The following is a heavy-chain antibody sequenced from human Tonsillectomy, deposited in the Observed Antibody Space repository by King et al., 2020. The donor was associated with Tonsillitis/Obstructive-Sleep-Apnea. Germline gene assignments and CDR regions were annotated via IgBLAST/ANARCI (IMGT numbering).Heavy chain of an antibody. D-gene: IGHD4-17*01. Sequence: VQLQESGPGLVKPSETLSLTCSVSGGSISSYFWNWIRQPPGKGLEWIGYIYYSGSTNYNPSLKSRVTMSVDTSKNQFSLNLSSVTAADTAVYYCASSDYVSVYPQHWGQGTLVTVSS. CDR3: ASSDYVSVYPQH. CDR1: GGSISSYF. CDR2: IYYSGST. J-gene: IGHJ1*01. V-gene: IGHV4-59*01.